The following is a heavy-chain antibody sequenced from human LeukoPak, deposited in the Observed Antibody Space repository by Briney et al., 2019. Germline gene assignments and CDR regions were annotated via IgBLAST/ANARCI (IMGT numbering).Heavy chain of an antibody. V-gene: IGHV3-23*01. J-gene: IGHJ4*02. CDR1: GFTFRSYA. CDR2: ISGSGGDT. CDR3: AKTTAGYSSGRYPSWPVDY. D-gene: IGHD6-19*01. Sequence: PGGSLRLSCAASGFTFRSYAIYWVRQAPGKGLEWVSGISGSGGDTYFADSVKDRFTISRDNSKNTVFLQMDRLRAEDTAVYYCAKTTAGYSSGRYPSWPVDYWGQGTLVTVSS.